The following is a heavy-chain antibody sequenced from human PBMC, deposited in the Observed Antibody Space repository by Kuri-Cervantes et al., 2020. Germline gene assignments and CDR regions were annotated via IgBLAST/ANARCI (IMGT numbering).Heavy chain of an antibody. D-gene: IGHD3-22*01. V-gene: IGHV3-20*04. CDR1: GFTFDDYG. CDR3: ATSSSGYSYYYYYMDV. Sequence: GESLKISCAASGFTFDDYGMSWVRQVPGKGLEWVSGINWNGGSTGYADSVKGRFTISRDNAKNSLYLQMNSLRAEDTAVYYCATSSSGYSYYYYYMDVWGKGTSVTVSS. J-gene: IGHJ6*03. CDR2: INWNGGST.